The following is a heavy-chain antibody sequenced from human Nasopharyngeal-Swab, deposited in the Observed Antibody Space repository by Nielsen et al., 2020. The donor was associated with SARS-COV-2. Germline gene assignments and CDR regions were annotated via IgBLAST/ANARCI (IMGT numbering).Heavy chain of an antibody. Sequence: VRQALGKGLVGVSRIDIAGTVTSYADSLKGRFTISRDNAKNTLYLQMNSLRVEDTAIYYCARGSSDWNCIDYWGQGTLVTVSS. CDR3: ARGSSDWNCIDY. D-gene: IGHD6-19*01. V-gene: IGHV3-74*03. CDR2: IDIAGTVT. J-gene: IGHJ4*02.